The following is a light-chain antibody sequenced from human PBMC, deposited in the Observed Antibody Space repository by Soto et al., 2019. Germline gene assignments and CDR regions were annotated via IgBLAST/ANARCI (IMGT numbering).Light chain of an antibody. Sequence: DIQMTQSPSVMSASVGDTVTITCRARQDLRDRLAWLQQKPGEAPKRLVYTASSLQSGVPSRFSGSGFGTEFTLTISSLQPEDFETYYCLQHITYPWTIGQGTKVDIK. CDR2: TAS. V-gene: IGKV1-17*03. CDR3: LQHITYPWT. CDR1: QDLRDR. J-gene: IGKJ1*01.